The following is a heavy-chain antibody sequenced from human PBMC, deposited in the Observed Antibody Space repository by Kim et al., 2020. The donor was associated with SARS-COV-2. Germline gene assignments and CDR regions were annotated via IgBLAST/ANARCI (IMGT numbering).Heavy chain of an antibody. CDR3: ARSKTVVAAAGTGNWYFDL. Sequence: GGSLRLSCATSGFTFSSYSMNWVRQAPGNGLEWLSFITSSGSPIYYADSVRGRLTIARDNPKRSLYLQMDSLRDDDTAVYYCARSKTVVAAAGTGNWYFDLWGRSTQVTVSS. CDR1: GFTFSSYS. V-gene: IGHV3-48*02. J-gene: IGHJ2*01. CDR2: ITSSGSPI. D-gene: IGHD6-13*01.